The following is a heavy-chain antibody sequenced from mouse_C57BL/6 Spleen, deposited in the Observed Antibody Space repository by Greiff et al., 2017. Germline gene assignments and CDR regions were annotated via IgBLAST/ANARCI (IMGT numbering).Heavy chain of an antibody. CDR1: GYAFTNYL. D-gene: IGHD2-14*01. CDR3: ATYRPLDD. Sequence: QVQLQQSGAELVRPGTSVKVSCKASGYAFTNYLIEWVKQRPGQGLEWIGVINPGSGGTNYNEKFKGKATLTADKSSSTAYMQLSSLTSEDSSVYFCATYRPLDDWGPGTLVTVSA. CDR2: INPGSGGT. J-gene: IGHJ3*01. V-gene: IGHV1-54*01.